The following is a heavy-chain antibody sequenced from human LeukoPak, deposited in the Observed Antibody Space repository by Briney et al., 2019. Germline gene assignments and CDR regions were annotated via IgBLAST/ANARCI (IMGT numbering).Heavy chain of an antibody. CDR2: MYTSGST. CDR1: DGSISSYY. Sequence: SETLSLTCTVSDGSISSYYWSWIRQPAGKGPEWIGRMYTSGSTNYNPSLKSRVTMSVDTSKNQFSLKLSSVTAADTAVYYCARDRAYSDYKGTTYYFDYWGQGTLVTVSS. J-gene: IGHJ4*02. D-gene: IGHD3-10*01. CDR3: ARDRAYSDYKGTTYYFDY. V-gene: IGHV4-4*07.